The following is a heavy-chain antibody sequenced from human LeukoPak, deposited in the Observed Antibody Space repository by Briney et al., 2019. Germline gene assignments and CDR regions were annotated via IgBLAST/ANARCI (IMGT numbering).Heavy chain of an antibody. Sequence: GGSLRLSCAASDFDFSSYAMSWVRQAPGKGLEWVANIKADGTEKYYVDSVKGRFTISRDNAKNSLYLQLNSLRAEDTAVYYCTRRLDYWGQGTLVTVSS. CDR2: IKADGTEK. CDR1: DFDFSSYA. CDR3: TRRLDY. V-gene: IGHV3-7*03. J-gene: IGHJ4*02.